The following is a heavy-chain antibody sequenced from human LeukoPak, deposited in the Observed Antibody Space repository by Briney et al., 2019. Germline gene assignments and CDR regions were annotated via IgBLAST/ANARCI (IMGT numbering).Heavy chain of an antibody. CDR2: IKQDGSER. CDR3: ARYGGSYYFDN. J-gene: IGHJ4*02. Sequence: GGSLRLSCAASGFTFSNAWMSWVRQAPGKALEWVANIKQDGSERYYVDSVKGRFTISRDNAKNSLYLQMNSLGAEDTAVYYCARYGGSYYFDNWGQGTLVTVSS. D-gene: IGHD1-26*01. V-gene: IGHV3-7*01. CDR1: GFTFSNAW.